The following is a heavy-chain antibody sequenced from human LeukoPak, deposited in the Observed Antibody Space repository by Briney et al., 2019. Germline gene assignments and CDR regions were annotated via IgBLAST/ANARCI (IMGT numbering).Heavy chain of an antibody. V-gene: IGHV1-69*04. D-gene: IGHD1-26*01. J-gene: IGHJ4*02. CDR1: GGTFSSYA. CDR3: ARGAVGATTLDY. Sequence: LVKVSCKASGGTFSSYAINWVRQAPGQGLEWMGRIIPILGIANYAQTFQGRVTIPADKSTSTAYMELSSLRSEDTAVYYCARGAVGATTLDYWGQGTLVTVSS. CDR2: IIPILGIA.